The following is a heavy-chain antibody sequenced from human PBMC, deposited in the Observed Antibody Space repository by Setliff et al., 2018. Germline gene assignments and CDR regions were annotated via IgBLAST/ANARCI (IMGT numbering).Heavy chain of an antibody. J-gene: IGHJ5*02. CDR2: IIPIFGTA. D-gene: IGHD3-3*01. V-gene: IGHV1-69*13. Sequence: SVKVSCKASGGTFSSYAISWVRQAPGQGLEWMGGIIPIFGTANYAQKFQGRVTITADESTSTAYMELSSLRSEDTAVYYCAGNNAHLEWLFAWFGPWGQGTLVTVSS. CDR3: AGNNAHLEWLFAWFGP. CDR1: GGTFSSYA.